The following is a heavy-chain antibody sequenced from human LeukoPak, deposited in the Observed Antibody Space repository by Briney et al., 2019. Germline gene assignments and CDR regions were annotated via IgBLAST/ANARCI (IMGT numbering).Heavy chain of an antibody. CDR2: INPSSGGT. CDR1: GYTFTGYY. J-gene: IGHJ4*02. CDR3: ARARRIAAAGLYYFDY. D-gene: IGHD6-13*01. V-gene: IGHV1-2*02. Sequence: ASVKVSCKASGYTFTGYYMHWVRQAPGQGLEWMGWINPSSGGTNYAQKFQGRVTMTRDTSISTAYMELSRLRSDDTAVYYCARARRIAAAGLYYFDYWGQGTLVTVSS.